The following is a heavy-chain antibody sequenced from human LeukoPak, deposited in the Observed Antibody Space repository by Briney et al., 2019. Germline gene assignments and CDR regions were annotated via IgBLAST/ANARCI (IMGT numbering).Heavy chain of an antibody. CDR1: GFTFSNAW. J-gene: IGHJ4*02. V-gene: IGHV3-15*01. CDR2: IKSKTDGGTT. CDR3: TTRAFGVGANAIDY. Sequence: GGSLRLSCAASGFTFSNAWMSWVRQAPGKGLEWVGRIKSKTDGGTTDYAAPVKGRFTISRDDSKNTLYLQMNSLKTEDTAVYYCTTRAFGVGANAIDYWGQGTLVTVSS. D-gene: IGHD1-26*01.